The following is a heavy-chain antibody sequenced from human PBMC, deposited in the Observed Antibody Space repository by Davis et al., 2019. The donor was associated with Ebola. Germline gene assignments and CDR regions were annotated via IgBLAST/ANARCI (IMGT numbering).Heavy chain of an antibody. D-gene: IGHD2/OR15-2a*01. V-gene: IGHV4-38-2*02. CDR2: ILHSGGS. CDR1: EYSISSGYY. CDR3: AASMQLYLFNF. J-gene: IGHJ4*02. Sequence: MPSETLSLTCSVSEYSISSGYYWGWIRQPPGKGLEWIGSILHSGGSYYNTSLKSRVTISVDTSKNQLSLRLRSVTAADTAVYYCAASMQLYLFNFWGQGTLVTVSS.